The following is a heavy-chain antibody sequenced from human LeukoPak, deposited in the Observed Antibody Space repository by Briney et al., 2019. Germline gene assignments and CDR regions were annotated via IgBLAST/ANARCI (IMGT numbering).Heavy chain of an antibody. D-gene: IGHD4-11*01. Sequence: GGSLGLSCAASGFPFSSYWMSWVRQAPGKGLEWVANIKQDGGEKFYVDSVKGRFTISRDNAKSSLYLQMNSLRAEDTAVYYCAREDHSNYNYWGQGTLVTVSS. V-gene: IGHV3-7*01. CDR1: GFPFSSYW. CDR3: AREDHSNYNY. CDR2: IKQDGGEK. J-gene: IGHJ4*02.